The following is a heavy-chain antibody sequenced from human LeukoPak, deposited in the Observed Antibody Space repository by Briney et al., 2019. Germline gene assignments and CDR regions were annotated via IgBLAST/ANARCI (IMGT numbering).Heavy chain of an antibody. D-gene: IGHD1-26*01. CDR3: GMSGDRVPLQDDVFDV. CDR2: IYPGDSGP. V-gene: IGHV5-51*01. Sequence: GESLTLSCKVSGYSFTSYCIGWVRQMPGKGLEWMGIIYPGDSGPTYSPSFQGQVTISVDKSINTAYLQWSSLRASDTAMYYCGMSGDRVPLQDDVFDVWGQGTMVTVST. CDR1: GYSFTSYC. J-gene: IGHJ3*01.